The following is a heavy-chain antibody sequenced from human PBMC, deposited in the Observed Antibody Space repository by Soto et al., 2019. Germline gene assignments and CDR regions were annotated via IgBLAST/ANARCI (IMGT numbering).Heavy chain of an antibody. Sequence: GGSLRLSCAASGFTFSNYVMSWVRQAPGKGLERVSAISGSGGGTFYADSVKGRFTISRDNSKNTLYLQMDGLRAEDTAVYYCAKDLRSTWVAGTFDSWGQGTLVTVSS. J-gene: IGHJ4*02. CDR1: GFTFSNYV. CDR3: AKDLRSTWVAGTFDS. CDR2: ISGSGGGT. V-gene: IGHV3-23*01. D-gene: IGHD6-19*01.